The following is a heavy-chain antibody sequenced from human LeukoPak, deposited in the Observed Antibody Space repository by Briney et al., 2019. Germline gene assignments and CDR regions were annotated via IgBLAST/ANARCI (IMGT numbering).Heavy chain of an antibody. CDR1: GGSFSGYY. Sequence: LSETLSLTCAVYGGSFSGYYWSWIRQPPGKGLEWIGEINHSGSTNYNPSLKSRVTISVDTSKNQFSLKLSSVTAADTAVYYCARRAAAGVRYYYYMDVWGKGTTVTISS. J-gene: IGHJ6*03. D-gene: IGHD6-13*01. CDR3: ARRAAAGVRYYYYMDV. CDR2: INHSGST. V-gene: IGHV4-34*01.